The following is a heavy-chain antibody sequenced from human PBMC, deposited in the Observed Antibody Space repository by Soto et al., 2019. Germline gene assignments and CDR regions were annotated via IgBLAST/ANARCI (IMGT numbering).Heavy chain of an antibody. CDR3: AKRAVVGAARYFDY. Sequence: HPGGSLRLSCAASGFTFSGYAMSWVRQAPGKGLEWVSTIGATGINSYYPDSVKGRFTISRDNPKNTVHLQMNSLRAEDTAVYYCAKRAVVGAARYFDYWGLGTLVTVSS. CDR1: GFTFSGYA. CDR2: IGATGINS. J-gene: IGHJ4*02. V-gene: IGHV3-23*01. D-gene: IGHD2-15*01.